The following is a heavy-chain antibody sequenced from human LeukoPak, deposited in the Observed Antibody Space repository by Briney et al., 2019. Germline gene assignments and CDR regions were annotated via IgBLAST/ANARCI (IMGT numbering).Heavy chain of an antibody. Sequence: SETLSLTCTVSGGSISSGSYYWGWIRQPPGKGLEWIGSIYYSGRTYYNPSLKSRVTISVDTSSNRFSLRLSSVTAADTAVYYCVRPVDYYYYYMDVWGKGTTVTVSS. CDR1: GGSISSGSYY. J-gene: IGHJ6*03. V-gene: IGHV4-39*07. CDR2: IYYSGRT. CDR3: VRPVDYYYYYMDV.